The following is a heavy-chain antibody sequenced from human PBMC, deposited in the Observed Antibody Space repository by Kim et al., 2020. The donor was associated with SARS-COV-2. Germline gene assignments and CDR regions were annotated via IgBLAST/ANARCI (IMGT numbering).Heavy chain of an antibody. V-gene: IGHV3-73*01. D-gene: IGHD6-13*01. CDR3: TRHNDYSSSWVGSHY. Sequence: ASVKGRFTISRDDSKNTAYLQMNSLKTEDTAVYYCTRHNDYSSSWVGSHYWGQGTLVTVSS. J-gene: IGHJ4*02.